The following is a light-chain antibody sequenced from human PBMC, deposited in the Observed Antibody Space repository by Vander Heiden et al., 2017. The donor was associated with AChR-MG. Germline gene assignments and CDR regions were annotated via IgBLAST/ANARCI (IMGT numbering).Light chain of an antibody. CDR3: QQYGSSLQWT. V-gene: IGKV3-20*01. CDR2: GAS. Sequence: EIVLTQSPGTLSLSPGERATLPCRASQSISNSYLAWYQQKPGQAPRLLIYGASSRATGIPDRFSGSGSGTDFTLTISRLEPEDFAVYYCQQYGSSLQWTFGQGTKVEIK. J-gene: IGKJ1*01. CDR1: QSISNSY.